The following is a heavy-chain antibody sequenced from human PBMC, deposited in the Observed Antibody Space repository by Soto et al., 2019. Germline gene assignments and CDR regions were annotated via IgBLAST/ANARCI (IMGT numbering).Heavy chain of an antibody. V-gene: IGHV4-39*01. CDR2: IYYSGST. Sequence: SETLSLTCTVSGGSISKSNYYWGWIRQPPGKGLEWIGSIYYSGSTSYNSSLKSRVTISVDTSKNQFSLRLSAVTAADTAVYYCASPTLGAFDIWGQGTMVTVSS. CDR3: ASPTLGAFDI. CDR1: GGSISKSNYY. J-gene: IGHJ3*02. D-gene: IGHD3-16*01.